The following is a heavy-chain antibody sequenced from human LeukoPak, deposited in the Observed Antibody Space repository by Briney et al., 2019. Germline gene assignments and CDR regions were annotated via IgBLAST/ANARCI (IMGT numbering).Heavy chain of an antibody. Sequence: SETLSLTCTVSGGSISSSSYYWGWIRQPPGKGLEWIGSIYYSGSTYYNPSLKSRVTISVDTSKNQFSLKLSSVTAADTAVYYCARGRGPYGGDCSGGSCYSYYYYGMDAWGQGTTVTVSS. D-gene: IGHD2-15*01. J-gene: IGHJ6*02. CDR1: GGSISSSSYY. CDR3: ARGRGPYGGDCSGGSCYSYYYYGMDA. V-gene: IGHV4-39*01. CDR2: IYYSGST.